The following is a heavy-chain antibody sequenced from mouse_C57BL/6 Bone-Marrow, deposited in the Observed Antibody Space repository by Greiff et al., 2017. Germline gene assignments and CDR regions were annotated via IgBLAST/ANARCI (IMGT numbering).Heavy chain of an antibody. D-gene: IGHD2-4*01. CDR1: GFTITDTY. Sequence: VQLQQSGAELVKPGASVKLSCTASGFTITDTYMHWVKQRPEQGLEWIGRIDPANGNTEYDPKFQDKATITADTSSNTAYLHLSSRTSEDTAVYYCARLGGDYDGYWGQGTTLTVSS. CDR3: ARLGGDYDGY. J-gene: IGHJ2*01. V-gene: IGHV14-3*02. CDR2: IDPANGNT.